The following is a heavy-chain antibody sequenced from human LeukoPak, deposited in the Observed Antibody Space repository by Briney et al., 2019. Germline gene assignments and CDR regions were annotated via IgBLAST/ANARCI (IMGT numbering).Heavy chain of an antibody. CDR3: AGGADGGIGMDV. J-gene: IGHJ6*04. CDR1: GGTFSSYA. V-gene: IGHV1-69*06. Sequence: SVKVSCKASGGTFSSYAIGWVRQAPGQGLEWMGGIIPIFGTANYAQKFQGRVTITADKATSTAYMELSSLRSEDTAVYVCAGGADGGIGMDVWGKGTTVTVSS. D-gene: IGHD6-13*01. CDR2: IIPIFGTA.